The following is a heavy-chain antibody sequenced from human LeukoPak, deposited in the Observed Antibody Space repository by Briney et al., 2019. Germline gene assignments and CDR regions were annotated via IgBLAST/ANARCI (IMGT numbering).Heavy chain of an antibody. CDR2: INPNGGGT. D-gene: IGHD1-7*01. CDR1: GYTFTGYY. Sequence: ASVKVSCKASGYTFTGYYVHWVRQAPGQGLEWMGWINPNGGGTNYAQKFQGRVTMTRDTSISTAYMELSGLRSDDTAVYFCARTYDYLWNYLACWGQGTLVTVSS. CDR3: ARTYDYLWNYLAC. V-gene: IGHV1-2*02. J-gene: IGHJ4*02.